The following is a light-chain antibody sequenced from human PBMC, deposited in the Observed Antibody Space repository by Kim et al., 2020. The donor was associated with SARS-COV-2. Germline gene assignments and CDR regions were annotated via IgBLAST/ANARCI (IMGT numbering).Light chain of an antibody. J-gene: IGLJ1*01. V-gene: IGLV1-44*01. CDR2: SNN. CDR1: NSNIGSNA. CDR3: AAWDDSLNGFYV. Sequence: SELTQPPSASGTPGQRVTISCFGRNSNIGSNAVNWYQQFPGTAPRLLMYSNNERPSGVPDRFSGSKSGTSASLAISGLQSEDEADYYCAAWDDSLNGFYVFGTGTKVTVL.